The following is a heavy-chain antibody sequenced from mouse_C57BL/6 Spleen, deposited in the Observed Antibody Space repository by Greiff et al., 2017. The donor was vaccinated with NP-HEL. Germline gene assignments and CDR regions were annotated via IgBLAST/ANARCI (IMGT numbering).Heavy chain of an antibody. D-gene: IGHD1-3*01. CDR2: IRSKSNNYAT. J-gene: IGHJ4*01. Sequence: EVKLMESGGGLVQPKGSLKLSCAASGFSFTTYAMNWVRQAPGKGLEWVARIRSKSNNYATYYADTVKDRFTISRDESESMLYLQMNNLKTEDTAMYSCVRGDNNIYAMDYWGQGTSVTVSS. CDR1: GFSFTTYA. CDR3: VRGDNNIYAMDY. V-gene: IGHV10-1*01.